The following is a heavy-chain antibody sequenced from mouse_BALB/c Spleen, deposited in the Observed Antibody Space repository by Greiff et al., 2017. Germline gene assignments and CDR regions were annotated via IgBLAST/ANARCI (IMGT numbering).Heavy chain of an antibody. D-gene: IGHD2-14*01. J-gene: IGHJ4*01. CDR1: GDSITSGY. CDR2: ISYSGST. Sequence: EVKVVESGPSLVKPSQTLSLTCSVTGDSITSGYWNWIRKFPGNKLEYMGYISYSGSTYYNPSLKSRISITRDTSKNQYYLQLNSVTTEDTATYYCARYYRYDDAMDYWGQGTSVTVSS. V-gene: IGHV3-8*02. CDR3: ARYYRYDDAMDY.